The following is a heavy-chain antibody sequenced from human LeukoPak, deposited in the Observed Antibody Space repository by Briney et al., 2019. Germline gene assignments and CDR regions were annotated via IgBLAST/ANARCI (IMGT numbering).Heavy chain of an antibody. J-gene: IGHJ4*02. D-gene: IGHD2-15*01. CDR2: TYYRSKWYN. Sequence: SQTLSLTCATSGDSASSNSAAWNWIRQSPSRGLEWLGRTYYRSKWYNDYAVSVRSRITINPDTSKNQFSLQLNSVTPEDTAVYYCAKYRSDSRTFDYWGQGTLVTVSS. V-gene: IGHV6-1*01. CDR1: GDSASSNSAA. CDR3: AKYRSDSRTFDY.